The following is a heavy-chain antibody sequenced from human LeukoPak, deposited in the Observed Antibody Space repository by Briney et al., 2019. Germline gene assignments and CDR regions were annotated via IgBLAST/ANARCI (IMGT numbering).Heavy chain of an antibody. CDR1: GGSISSYY. D-gene: IGHD3-22*01. Sequence: PSETLSLTCTVSGGSISSYYWRWIRQPAGKGLEWIGRIYTSGSTNYNPSLKSRVTMSVDTSKNQFSLKLSSVTAADTAVYYCASNYYDSSGYPYYYGMDVWGQGTTVTVSS. V-gene: IGHV4-4*07. J-gene: IGHJ6*02. CDR2: IYTSGST. CDR3: ASNYYDSSGYPYYYGMDV.